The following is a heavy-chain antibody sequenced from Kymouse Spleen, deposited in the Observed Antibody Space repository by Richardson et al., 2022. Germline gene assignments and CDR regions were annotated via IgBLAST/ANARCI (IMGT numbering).Heavy chain of an antibody. Sequence: QVQLVESGGGVVQPGRSLRLSCAASGFTFSSYGMHWVRQAPGKGLEWVAVIWYDGSNKYYADSVKGRFTISRDNSKNTLYLQMNSLRAEDTAVYYCAARV*QLVPFDYWGQGTLVTVSS. D-gene: IGHD6-6*01. CDR3: AARV*QLVPFDY. CDR1: GFTFSSYG. CDR2: IWYDGSNK. J-gene: IGHJ4*02. V-gene: IGHV3-33*01.